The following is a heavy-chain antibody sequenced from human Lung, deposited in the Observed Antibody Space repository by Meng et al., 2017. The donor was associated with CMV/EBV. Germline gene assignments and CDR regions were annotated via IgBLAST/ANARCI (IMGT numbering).Heavy chain of an antibody. CDR1: GGSFSGYY. D-gene: IGHD6-13*01. V-gene: IGHV4-34*01. Sequence: SETLSLXCAVYGGSFSGYYWSWIRQPPGKGLEWIGEINHSGSTNYNPSLKSRVTISVDTSKNQFSLKLSSVTAADTAVYYCARGSSSRYPKYYFDYWGQGTLVTVSS. J-gene: IGHJ4*02. CDR2: INHSGST. CDR3: ARGSSSRYPKYYFDY.